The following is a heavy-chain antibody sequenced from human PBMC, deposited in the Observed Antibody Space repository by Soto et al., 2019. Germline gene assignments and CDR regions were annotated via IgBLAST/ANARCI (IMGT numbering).Heavy chain of an antibody. CDR1: GDTFKNSV. CDR3: VAELDFGKLAVV. CDR2: TIPLFGTT. D-gene: IGHD1-1*01. Sequence: QVQLVQSGVEVKKPGSSVMVSCKASGDTFKNSVISWVRQAPGQGLEWMGGTIPLFGTTDYAQKFQGRLTITTDESTTTAYMEVSRLTSEDTGVYYCVAELDFGKLAVVWGQGTTVIVSS. J-gene: IGHJ6*02. V-gene: IGHV1-69*01.